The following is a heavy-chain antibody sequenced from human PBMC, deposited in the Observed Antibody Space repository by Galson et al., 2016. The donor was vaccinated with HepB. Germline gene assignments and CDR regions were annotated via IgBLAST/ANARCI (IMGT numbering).Heavy chain of an antibody. CDR2: LYTSGST. V-gene: IGHV4-4*07. CDR3: VRVLRNDYGDYYFDY. J-gene: IGHJ4*02. CDR1: GASISSHY. Sequence: SETLSLTCNVSGASISSHYWSWIRQSAERGLEWIGRLYTSGSTIYNPSLKSRVTMPADTSKDQLSLELTSVSAADTAIYYCVRVLRNDYGDYYFDYWGRGTLVTVSS. D-gene: IGHD4-17*01.